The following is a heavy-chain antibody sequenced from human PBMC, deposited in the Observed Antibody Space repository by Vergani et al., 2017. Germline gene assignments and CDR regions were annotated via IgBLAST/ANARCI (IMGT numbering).Heavy chain of an antibody. V-gene: IGHV3-30-3*01. CDR1: VLALTRHA. J-gene: IGHJ5*02. CDR2: ISFDGTNE. CDR3: ARFPRYDILTGSPPA. D-gene: IGHD3-9*01. Sequence: QVQLVESGGGVVQPGTSLRLSCVVSVLALTRHAMYWVRQAPGKGLEWVVGISFDGTNEYYPDLVKGRFTISRDIAKNTLYLQMNSRRAEDTAVYYCARFPRYDILTGSPPAWGQGTLVTVSS.